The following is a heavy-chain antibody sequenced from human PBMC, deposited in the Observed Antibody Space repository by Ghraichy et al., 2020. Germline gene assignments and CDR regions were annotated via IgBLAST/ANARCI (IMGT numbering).Heavy chain of an antibody. D-gene: IGHD3-10*01. J-gene: IGHJ4*02. CDR2: IDYSGIT. CDR1: GGSFSSHY. CDR3: ARLGFGELKFDY. Sequence: ETLSLTCTVSGGSFSSHYWSWIRQPPGKGLEWIGYIDYSGITNYNPSVKSRVTISVDRSKSQFSLKLSSVTAADTAVYYCARLGFGELKFDYWGQGTLVTVSS. V-gene: IGHV4-59*11.